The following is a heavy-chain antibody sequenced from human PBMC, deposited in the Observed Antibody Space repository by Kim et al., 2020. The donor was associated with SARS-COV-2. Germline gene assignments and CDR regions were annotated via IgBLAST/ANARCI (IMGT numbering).Heavy chain of an antibody. CDR1: GYTFIDYY. CDR2: INPDTGVA. V-gene: IGHV1-2*06. Sequence: ASVKVSCKASGYTFIDYYIHWVRQAPGQGLEWVGRINPDTGVADYTRKFQGRVTMTRDTSISTAYLELTSLQSDDTAVYFCARDRFRGLVGAAAYWGQGTLVTVSS. D-gene: IGHD2-15*01. J-gene: IGHJ4*02. CDR3: ARDRFRGLVGAAAY.